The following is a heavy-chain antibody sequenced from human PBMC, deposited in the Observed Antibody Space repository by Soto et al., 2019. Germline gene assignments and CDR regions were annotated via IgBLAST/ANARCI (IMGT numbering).Heavy chain of an antibody. CDR3: ARAGASSSSQGSPIDYGMDV. D-gene: IGHD6-6*01. CDR2: INHSGST. Sequence: SETLSLTCAVYGGSFSGYYWSWIRQPPGRGLEWIGDINHSGSTNYNPSLKSRVTISVDTSKNQFSLKLSSVTAADTAVYYCARAGASSSSQGSPIDYGMDVWGQGTTVTVSS. J-gene: IGHJ6*02. V-gene: IGHV4-34*01. CDR1: GGSFSGYY.